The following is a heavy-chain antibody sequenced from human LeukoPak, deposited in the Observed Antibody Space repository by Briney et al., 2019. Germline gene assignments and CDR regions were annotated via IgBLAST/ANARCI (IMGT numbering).Heavy chain of an antibody. J-gene: IGHJ1*01. Sequence: SETLSLTCTVSGGSISSSSYYWGWIRQPPGKGLEWIGSVYYSGSTYYNPSLKSRVTISVDTSKNQFSLKLSSVTAADTAVYYCARGGWYPESFQHWGQGALVTVSS. D-gene: IGHD6-19*01. CDR1: GGSISSSSYY. V-gene: IGHV4-39*07. CDR3: ARGGWYPESFQH. CDR2: VYYSGST.